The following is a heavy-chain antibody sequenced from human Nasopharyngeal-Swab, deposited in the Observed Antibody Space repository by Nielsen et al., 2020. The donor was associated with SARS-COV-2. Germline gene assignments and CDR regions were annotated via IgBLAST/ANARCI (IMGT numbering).Heavy chain of an antibody. Sequence: ASVQVSCKASGYTFTSYDTNWVRHATGQGLEWMGWMNPNSGNTGYAQKFQGRVTMTRNTSISTAYMELSSLRSEDTAVYYCARGRCTNGVCYGGYSWFDPWGQGTLVTVSS. V-gene: IGHV1-8*01. CDR1: GYTFTSYD. J-gene: IGHJ5*02. D-gene: IGHD2-8*01. CDR2: MNPNSGNT. CDR3: ARGRCTNGVCYGGYSWFDP.